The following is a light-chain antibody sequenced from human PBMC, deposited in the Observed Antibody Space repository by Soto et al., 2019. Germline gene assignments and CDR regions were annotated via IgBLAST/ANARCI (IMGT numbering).Light chain of an antibody. CDR2: DAS. J-gene: IGKJ1*01. CDR3: QKYDSDPRT. Sequence: VLTQSPATLSLSPGERATLSCRASLNVNSYLAWYQQKPGQAPRLLIYDASNRAAGIPARFSGSGSGTDFTLTISSLQPEDVATYYCQKYDSDPRTFGQGTKVDIK. CDR1: LNVNSY. V-gene: IGKV3-11*01.